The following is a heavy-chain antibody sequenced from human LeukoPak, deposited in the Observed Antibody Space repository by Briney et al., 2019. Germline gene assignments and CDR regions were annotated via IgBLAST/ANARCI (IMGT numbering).Heavy chain of an antibody. CDR2: INPNSGGT. V-gene: IGHV1-2*02. CDR3: ARDQAPRMITFGGPRRWFDP. Sequence: ASVKVSCKASGYTFTGYYMHWVRQAPGQGLEWMGWINPNSGGTNYAQKFHGRFTMTRYTSISTAYMELSTLRSDDTAVYYCARDQAPRMITFGGPRRWFDPWGQGTLVTVSS. J-gene: IGHJ5*02. D-gene: IGHD3-16*01. CDR1: GYTFTGYY.